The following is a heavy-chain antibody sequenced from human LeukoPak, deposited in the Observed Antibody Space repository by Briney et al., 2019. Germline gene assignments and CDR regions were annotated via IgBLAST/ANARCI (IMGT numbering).Heavy chain of an antibody. J-gene: IGHJ5*02. CDR1: GFTFSNYG. D-gene: IGHD3-10*01. CDR3: ARARKSGGITMIRGVKDRGWFDP. Sequence: GGSLRLSCAASGFTFSNYGMHWVRQAPGKGLEWVAFIRYDGSNKSYADSVKGRFTISRDNSKNTLYLQMNSLRAEDTAVYYCARARKSGGITMIRGVKDRGWFDPWGQGTLVTVSS. CDR2: IRYDGSNK. V-gene: IGHV3-30*02.